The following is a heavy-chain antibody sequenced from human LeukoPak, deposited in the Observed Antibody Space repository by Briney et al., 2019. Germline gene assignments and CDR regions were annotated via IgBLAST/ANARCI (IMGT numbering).Heavy chain of an antibody. CDR2: INPNSGGT. Sequence: ASVKVSCKASGYTFTGYYMHWVRQAPGQGLEWMGWINPNSGGTKYAQEFQGRVTVTRDTSISTAYMELSRLRSDDTAMYYCARPVLRLSGAFEFWGQGTPVIVSS. D-gene: IGHD3-16*01. CDR1: GYTFTGYY. CDR3: ARPVLRLSGAFEF. V-gene: IGHV1-2*02. J-gene: IGHJ4*02.